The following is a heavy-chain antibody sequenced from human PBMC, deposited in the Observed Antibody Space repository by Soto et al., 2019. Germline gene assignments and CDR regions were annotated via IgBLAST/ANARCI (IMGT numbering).Heavy chain of an antibody. CDR3: ARDQSVDFWSGYSNADWYFDL. CDR2: IIPIFGTA. Sequence: QVQLVQSGAEVKKPGSSVKVSCKASGGTFSSYAISWVRQAPGQGLEWMGGIIPIFGTANYAQKFQGRVTNTADESTSTSYMELSRLRSEDTAVYYCARDQSVDFWSGYSNADWYFDLWGRGTLVTVSS. D-gene: IGHD3-3*01. V-gene: IGHV1-69*01. J-gene: IGHJ2*01. CDR1: GGTFSSYA.